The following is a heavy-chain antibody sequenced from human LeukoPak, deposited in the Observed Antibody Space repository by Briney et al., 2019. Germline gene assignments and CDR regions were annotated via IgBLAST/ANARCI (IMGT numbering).Heavy chain of an antibody. CDR2: IYSGGST. CDR3: AREGYCSGGSCHWYFDL. D-gene: IGHD2-15*01. J-gene: IGHJ2*01. Sequence: GGSLRLSCAASGFTVSSNYMSWVRQAPGKGLEWVSVIYSGGSTYYADSVKGRFTISRDNSKNTLYLQMNSLRAEDTAAYYCAREGYCSGGSCHWYFDLWGRGTLVTVSS. CDR1: GFTVSSNY. V-gene: IGHV3-53*01.